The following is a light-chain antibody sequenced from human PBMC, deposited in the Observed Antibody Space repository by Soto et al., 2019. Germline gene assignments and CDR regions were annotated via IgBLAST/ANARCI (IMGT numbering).Light chain of an antibody. V-gene: IGLV2-11*01. Sequence: QSVLTQPRSVSGSPGQSVTISCTGTSSDVGGYNYVSWYHQHPGRAPKLMIYDVSKRPSGVPDRFSGSKSGNTASLSISGLQAEDEGDYYCCSYAGSYVVFGGGTQLTVL. CDR1: SSDVGGYNY. CDR2: DVS. J-gene: IGLJ2*01. CDR3: CSYAGSYVV.